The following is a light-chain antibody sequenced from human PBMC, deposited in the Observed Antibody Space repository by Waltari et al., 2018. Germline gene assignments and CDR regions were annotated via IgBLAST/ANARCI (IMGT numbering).Light chain of an antibody. CDR1: QSVSTN. CDR2: GAS. J-gene: IGKJ4*01. V-gene: IGKV3-15*01. Sequence: EIVMTQSPATLSVSPGERATLACRASQSVSTNLAWFQQRSGQAPRLLLYGASTRATGFPAKFSGSGSGTEFTLTIRSLQSEDFVLYYCQQYESWPLTFGGGTKVEI. CDR3: QQYESWPLT.